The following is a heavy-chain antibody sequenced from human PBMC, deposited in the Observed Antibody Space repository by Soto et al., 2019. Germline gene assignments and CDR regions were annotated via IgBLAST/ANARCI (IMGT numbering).Heavy chain of an antibody. V-gene: IGHV4-59*01. CDR1: GGSISSYY. Sequence: SETLSFTCTVSGGSISSYYWSWIRQPPGKGLEWIGYIYYSGSTNYNPSLKSRVTISVDTSKNQFSLKLSSVTAADTAVYYCARGRLLWFGDENWFDPWGQGTLVTVSS. J-gene: IGHJ5*02. D-gene: IGHD3-10*01. CDR2: IYYSGST. CDR3: ARGRLLWFGDENWFDP.